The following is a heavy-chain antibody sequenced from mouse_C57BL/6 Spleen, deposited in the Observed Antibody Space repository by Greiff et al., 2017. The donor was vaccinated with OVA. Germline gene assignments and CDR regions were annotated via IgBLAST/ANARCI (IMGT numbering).Heavy chain of an antibody. Sequence: QVQLKQPGAELVKPGASVKLSCKASGYTFTSYWMHWVKQRPGQGLEWIGVIHPNSGSTNYNEKFKSKATLTVDKSSSTAYMQLSSLTSEDSAVYYGAKGVTTVVARYFDVWGTGTTVTVSS. CDR2: IHPNSGST. J-gene: IGHJ1*03. CDR1: GYTFTSYW. CDR3: AKGVTTVVARYFDV. V-gene: IGHV1-64*01. D-gene: IGHD1-1*01.